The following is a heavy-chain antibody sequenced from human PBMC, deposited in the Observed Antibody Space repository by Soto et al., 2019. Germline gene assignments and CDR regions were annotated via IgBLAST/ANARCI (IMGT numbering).Heavy chain of an antibody. Sequence: SVKVSCKASGYTFTSYAMHWVRQAPGQRLEWMGWINAGNGNTKYSQKFQGRVTITRDTSASTAYMELSSLRSEDTAVYYCARDPILYYGSGNRYYYNGMLVWGPGPTVTVS. D-gene: IGHD3-10*01. CDR2: INAGNGNT. CDR1: GYTFTSYA. J-gene: IGHJ6*02. V-gene: IGHV1-3*01. CDR3: ARDPILYYGSGNRYYYNGMLV.